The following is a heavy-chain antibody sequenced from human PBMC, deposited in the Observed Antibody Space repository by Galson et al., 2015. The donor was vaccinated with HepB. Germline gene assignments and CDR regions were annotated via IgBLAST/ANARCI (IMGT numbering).Heavy chain of an antibody. CDR1: GFTFSSYA. J-gene: IGHJ2*01. D-gene: IGHD1-1*01. CDR2: ISGSGGST. CDR3: AKGRTGYCYSAL. Sequence: SLRLSCAASGFTFSSYAMSWVRQAPGKGLEWVSAISGSGGSTYYADSVKGRFTISRDNSKNTLYLQMNSLRAEDTAVYYCAKGRTGYCYSALSGRGTLVTAAS. V-gene: IGHV3-23*01.